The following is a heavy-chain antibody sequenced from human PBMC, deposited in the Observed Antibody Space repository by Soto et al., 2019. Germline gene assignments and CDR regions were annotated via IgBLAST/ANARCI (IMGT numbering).Heavy chain of an antibody. CDR1: GFTFSSYG. D-gene: IGHD2-15*01. Sequence: QVQLVESGGGVVQPGRSLRLSCAASGFTFSSYGMHWVRQAPGKGLECVAVISYDGSNKYYADSVKGRFTISRDNSKNTMYLKMNSLRAEDTAVYYCANNHCSGGSCYSEGHYYYYYGMDVWGQGTTVTVSS. V-gene: IGHV3-30*18. CDR3: ANNHCSGGSCYSEGHYYYYYGMDV. J-gene: IGHJ6*02. CDR2: ISYDGSNK.